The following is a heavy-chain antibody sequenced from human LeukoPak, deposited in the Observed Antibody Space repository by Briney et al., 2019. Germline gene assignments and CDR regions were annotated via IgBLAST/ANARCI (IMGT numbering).Heavy chain of an antibody. CDR3: ARHPSHSYGSLDY. CDR1: GGSISSYY. CDR2: IYYSGST. J-gene: IGHJ4*02. Sequence: SETLSLTCTVSGGSISSYYWSWIRQPPGKGLEWIGYIYYSGSTNYNPSLKSRVTISVDTSKNQFSLKLSSVTAADTAVYYCARHPSHSYGSLDYWGQGTLVTVSS. D-gene: IGHD5-18*01. V-gene: IGHV4-59*08.